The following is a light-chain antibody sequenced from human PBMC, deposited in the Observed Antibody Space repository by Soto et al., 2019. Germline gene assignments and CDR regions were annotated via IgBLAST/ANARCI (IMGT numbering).Light chain of an antibody. V-gene: IGKV1-6*01. CDR3: LQDYNYPRT. CDR2: GAS. CDR1: QDIRSD. J-gene: IGKJ2*01. Sequence: AIQMTQSPSSLSASIGDRVTITCRASQDIRSDLGWYQQKAGKVPKLLIYGASTLQSGVPSRFSGRGSGTDFTLTISSLQPEDFATDYCLQDYNYPRTFGQGTKLEIK.